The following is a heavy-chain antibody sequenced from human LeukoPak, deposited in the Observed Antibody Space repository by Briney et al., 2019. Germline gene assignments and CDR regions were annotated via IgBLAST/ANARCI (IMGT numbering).Heavy chain of an antibody. V-gene: IGHV3-30*02. Sequence: GGSLRLSCAVSGFNLNSYAMHWVRQAPGKGLEWVAVIRHDEANSFYADSVQGRFTISRDTSKKLLYLQMNSLRVEDTAVYYCAKEYTPSSPLGELDSWGQGTLVAVSS. CDR3: AKEYTPSSPLGELDS. J-gene: IGHJ4*02. CDR1: GFNLNSYA. D-gene: IGHD6-6*01. CDR2: IRHDEANS.